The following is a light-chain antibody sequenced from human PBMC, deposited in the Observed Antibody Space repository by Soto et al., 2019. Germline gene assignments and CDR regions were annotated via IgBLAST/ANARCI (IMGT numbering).Light chain of an antibody. J-gene: IGLJ2*01. CDR2: DVT. CDR1: SSDIGTYNY. Sequence: QSALTQPRSVSGSPGQSVTISCTGTSSDIGTYNYVSWHQQHPGKAPKLVIYDVTERPSGVPYRFSASKSGITASLTIPGLQAEDEADYYCCSYAAGDSFKFGGGTKLTVL. V-gene: IGLV2-11*01. CDR3: CSYAAGDSFK.